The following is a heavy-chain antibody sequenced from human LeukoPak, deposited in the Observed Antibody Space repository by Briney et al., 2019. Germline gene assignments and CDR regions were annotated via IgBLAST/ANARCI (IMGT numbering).Heavy chain of an antibody. Sequence: GSSVTVSCTASGGTFTSYAISWVRQAPGQGLEWMGGIIPIFGTANYAQKFQGRVTITADESTSTDYMELSSLRSLNSPISYCARASYDYVWGSYRLFDYWGQGTLVTVSS. J-gene: IGHJ4*02. V-gene: IGHV1-69*01. CDR3: ARASYDYVWGSYRLFDY. CDR2: IIPIFGTA. CDR1: GGTFTSYA. D-gene: IGHD3-16*02.